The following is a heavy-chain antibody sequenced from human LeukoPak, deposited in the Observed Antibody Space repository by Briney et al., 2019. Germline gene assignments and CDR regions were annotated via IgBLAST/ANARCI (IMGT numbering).Heavy chain of an antibody. V-gene: IGHV3-33*08. D-gene: IGHD3-9*01. CDR3: ARGSPGYYPLGGEFDY. J-gene: IGHJ4*02. Sequence: PGGSLRLSCAASGFTFSSYSMNWVRQAPGKGLEWVAVIWYDGSNKYYADSVKGRFTISRDNSKNTLYLQMNSLRAEDTAVYYCARGSPGYYPLGGEFDYWGQGTLVTVSS. CDR2: IWYDGSNK. CDR1: GFTFSSYS.